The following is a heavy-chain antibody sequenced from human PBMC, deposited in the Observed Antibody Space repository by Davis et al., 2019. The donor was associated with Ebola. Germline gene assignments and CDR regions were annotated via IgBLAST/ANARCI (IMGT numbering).Heavy chain of an antibody. CDR1: GFTFSTYT. J-gene: IGHJ4*02. V-gene: IGHV3-21*01. CDR2: ITSNSYI. D-gene: IGHD3/OR15-3a*01. Sequence: PGGSLRLSCAASGFTFSTYTMNWVRQGPGKGLEWVSSITSNSYIYYADSVKGRFTISRDNAKNSLYLQMNSLRAEDTAIYYCARGGLTFDYWGQGILVTVSS. CDR3: ARGGLTFDY.